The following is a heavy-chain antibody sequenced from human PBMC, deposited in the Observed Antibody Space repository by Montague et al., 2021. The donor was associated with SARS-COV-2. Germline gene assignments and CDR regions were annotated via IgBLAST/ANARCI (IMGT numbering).Heavy chain of an antibody. D-gene: IGHD3-9*01. Sequence: SQTLSLTYTVSGGSISSGSYYWNWIRQPAGKGLEWIGRIYTSGSTNYSPSLKSRVTISVDTSKNQFSLKLSSVTAADTAVYYCARGPHYDILTSYYKDGMDVWGQGTTVTVSS. CDR2: IYTSGST. CDR3: ARGPHYDILTSYYKDGMDV. J-gene: IGHJ6*02. CDR1: GGSISSGSYY. V-gene: IGHV4-61*02.